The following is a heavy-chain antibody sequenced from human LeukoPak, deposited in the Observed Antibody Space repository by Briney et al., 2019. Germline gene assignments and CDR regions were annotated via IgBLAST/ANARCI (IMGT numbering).Heavy chain of an antibody. J-gene: IGHJ4*02. CDR1: GFTFTIYT. CDR2: ISSSSGFI. V-gene: IGHV3-21*04. CDR3: AKRSNSGWNLDY. D-gene: IGHD6-19*01. Sequence: GGSLRLSCVASGFTFTIYTMNWVRQAPGKGLEWVSSISSSSGFINYADSVRGRFTISRDNAKNSLYLQMNSLRAEDTALYYCAKRSNSGWNLDYWGQGTLVTVSS.